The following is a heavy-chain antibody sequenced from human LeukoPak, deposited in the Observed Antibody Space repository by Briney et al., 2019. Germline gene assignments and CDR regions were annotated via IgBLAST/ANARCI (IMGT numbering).Heavy chain of an antibody. CDR3: ARAGERGYNGYDDAFDI. Sequence: SETLSLTCTVSGGSISSSSYYWGWIRQPPGKGLEWIGSIYYSGSTYYNPSLKSRVTISVDTSRNQFSLKLSSVTAADTAMYYCARAGERGYNGYDDAFDIWGQGTMVTVSS. D-gene: IGHD5-18*01. CDR2: IYYSGST. V-gene: IGHV4-39*07. CDR1: GGSISSSSYY. J-gene: IGHJ3*02.